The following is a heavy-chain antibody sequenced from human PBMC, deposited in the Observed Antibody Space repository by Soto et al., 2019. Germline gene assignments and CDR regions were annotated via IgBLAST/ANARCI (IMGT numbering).Heavy chain of an antibody. J-gene: IGHJ4*02. V-gene: IGHV3-33*01. CDR2: IWNDGSYE. D-gene: IGHD6-13*01. CDR3: ARDRSNWSSLDY. Sequence: QVQLVESGGGVVQSGRSLRLACAASGFTFNKFGMHWVRQAPGKGLEWVAVIWNDGSYETYADSVKGRFTISRDNSKNTLYLQMNSLRAEATAVYYCARDRSNWSSLDYWGQGTLVTVSS. CDR1: GFTFNKFG.